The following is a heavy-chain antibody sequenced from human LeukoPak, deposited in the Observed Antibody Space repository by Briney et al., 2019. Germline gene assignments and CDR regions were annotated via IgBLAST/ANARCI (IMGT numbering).Heavy chain of an antibody. V-gene: IGHV4-59*01. CDR3: ARGAPYYYDSSGYLFDY. Sequence: SETLSLTCTFSGGSINRYYWSWIRPPPGKGLEWIGYIYYSGSTNYNPSLKSRVNISVDTSKNQFSLKLSSVTAADTAVYYCARGAPYYYDSSGYLFDYWGQGTLVTVSS. J-gene: IGHJ4*02. D-gene: IGHD3-22*01. CDR1: GGSINRYY. CDR2: IYYSGST.